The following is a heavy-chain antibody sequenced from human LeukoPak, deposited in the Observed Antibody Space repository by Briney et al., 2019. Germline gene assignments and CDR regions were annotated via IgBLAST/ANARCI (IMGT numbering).Heavy chain of an antibody. Sequence: SETLSLTCTVSGGSISSGDYYWSWIRQPPGTGLEWIGYIYYSGSTYYNPSLKSRVTISVDTSKNQFSLKLSSVTAADTAVYCCARDLLNEGNHLDYWGQGTLVTVSS. CDR1: GGSISSGDYY. D-gene: IGHD4-23*01. J-gene: IGHJ4*02. CDR2: IYYSGST. CDR3: ARDLLNEGNHLDY. V-gene: IGHV4-30-4*01.